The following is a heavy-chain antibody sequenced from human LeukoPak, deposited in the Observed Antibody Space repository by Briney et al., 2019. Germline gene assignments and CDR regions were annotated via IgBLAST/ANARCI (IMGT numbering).Heavy chain of an antibody. D-gene: IGHD3-22*01. V-gene: IGHV3-53*04. CDR1: GFTVSSNY. CDR3: ARGGYYYDSSGYYLDAFDI. J-gene: IGHJ3*02. Sequence: PGRSLRLSCAASGFTVSSNYMSWVRQAPGKGLEWVSVIYSGGSTYYADSVKGRFTISRHNSENTLYLQMNSLRAEDTAVYYCARGGYYYDSSGYYLDAFDIWGQGTMVTVSS. CDR2: IYSGGST.